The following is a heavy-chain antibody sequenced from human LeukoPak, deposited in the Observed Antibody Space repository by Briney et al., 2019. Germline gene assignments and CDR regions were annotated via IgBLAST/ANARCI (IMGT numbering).Heavy chain of an antibody. D-gene: IGHD3-10*01. J-gene: IGHJ4*02. V-gene: IGHV4-4*07. Sequence: SETLSLTCTVSGGSISSYYWSWIRQPAGKGLEWIGRIYTSGSTKYNPPLKSRVTMSVDTSKNQFSLKLSSVTAADTAFYYCARGPSGSDPFDYWGQGTLVTVSS. CDR2: IYTSGST. CDR3: ARGPSGSDPFDY. CDR1: GGSISSYY.